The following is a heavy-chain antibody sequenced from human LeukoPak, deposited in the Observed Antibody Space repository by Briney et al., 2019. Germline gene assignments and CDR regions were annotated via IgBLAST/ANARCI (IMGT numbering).Heavy chain of an antibody. CDR3: ARAIPYDSSGYRVA. CDR1: GFTFSSYS. D-gene: IGHD3-22*01. J-gene: IGHJ4*02. Sequence: GGSLRLSCAASGFTFSSYSMNWVRQAPGKGPEWVSSISSSGSYIYYADSVKGRFTISRDNAKNSLYLQMNSLRAEDTAVYYCARAIPYDSSGYRVAWGQGTLVTVSS. CDR2: ISSSGSYI. V-gene: IGHV3-21*01.